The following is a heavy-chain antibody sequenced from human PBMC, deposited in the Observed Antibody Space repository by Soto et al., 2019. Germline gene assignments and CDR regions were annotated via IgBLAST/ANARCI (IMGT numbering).Heavy chain of an antibody. CDR1: GGSISSGGYY. D-gene: IGHD2-2*03. J-gene: IGHJ4*02. CDR3: ARTGERWILGYYFDY. CDR2: IYYSGST. Sequence: QVQLQESGPGLVKPSQTLSLTCTVSGGSISSGGYYWSWIRQHPGKGLEWIGYIYYSGSTYYNPSLKSRVTISVDTSKNQFSLKLSSVTAADTSVYYCARTGERWILGYYFDYWGQGTLVTLSS. V-gene: IGHV4-31*03.